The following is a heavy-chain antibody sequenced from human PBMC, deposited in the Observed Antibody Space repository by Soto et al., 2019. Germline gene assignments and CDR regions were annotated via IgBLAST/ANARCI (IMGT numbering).Heavy chain of an antibody. CDR3: ARVEDLPLGGNNWFDP. D-gene: IGHD3-10*01. CDR2: IIPIFGTA. CDR1: GGTFSSYA. J-gene: IGHJ5*02. V-gene: IGHV1-69*01. Sequence: QVQLVQSGAEVKQPGSSVKVSCKASGGTFSSYAISWVRQAPGQGLEWMGGIIPIFGTANYAQKFQGRVTITADESTSTAYMELSSLRSEDTAVYYCARVEDLPLGGNNWFDPWGQGTLVTVSS.